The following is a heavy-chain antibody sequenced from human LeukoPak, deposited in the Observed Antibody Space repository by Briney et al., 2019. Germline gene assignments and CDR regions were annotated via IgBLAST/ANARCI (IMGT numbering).Heavy chain of an antibody. CDR3: ARPQTRYNWNLIDY. J-gene: IGHJ4*02. V-gene: IGHV1-2*02. D-gene: IGHD1-20*01. Sequence: ASVTVSFTASGYTFTVYYMHWVRQAPGQGLEWMGWINPNSGGTNYAQKFQGRVTMTRDTSISTAYMEPSRLRSDDTAVYYCARPQTRYNWNLIDYWGQGTLVTVSS. CDR2: INPNSGGT. CDR1: GYTFTVYY.